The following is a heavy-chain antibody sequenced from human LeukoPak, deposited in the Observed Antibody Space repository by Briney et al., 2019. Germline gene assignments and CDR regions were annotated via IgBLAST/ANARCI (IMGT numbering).Heavy chain of an antibody. CDR2: ISSSSTYI. CDR1: KFTFSSYS. Sequence: GGSLRLSCAASKFTFSSYSMNWVGQAPGKGLEWVSSISSSSTYIYYADSVKGRFTISRDNAKNSLYLQMNSLRAEDTAVYYCAREGMVRGVIIYWGQGTLVTVSS. D-gene: IGHD3-10*01. J-gene: IGHJ4*02. CDR3: AREGMVRGVIIY. V-gene: IGHV3-21*01.